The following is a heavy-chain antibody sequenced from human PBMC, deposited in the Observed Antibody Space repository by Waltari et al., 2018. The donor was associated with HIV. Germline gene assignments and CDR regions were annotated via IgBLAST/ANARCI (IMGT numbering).Heavy chain of an antibody. CDR1: GYTFTGYY. CDR3: ARSIIVVVAATTDAFDI. CDR2: INPNSGGT. J-gene: IGHJ3*02. V-gene: IGHV1-2*02. D-gene: IGHD2-15*01. Sequence: QVQLVQSGAEVKKPGASVKVSCKASGYTFTGYYMHWVRQAPGQGLEWMGWINPNSGGTNYAQKFQGRVTMTRDTSISTAYMELSRLRSDDTAVYYCARSIIVVVAATTDAFDIWGQGTMVTVSS.